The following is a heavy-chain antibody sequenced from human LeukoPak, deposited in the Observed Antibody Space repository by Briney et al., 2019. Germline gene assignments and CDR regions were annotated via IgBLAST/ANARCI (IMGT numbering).Heavy chain of an antibody. Sequence: GGSLRLSCAASGFIVSSNFMSWVRQAPGKRLEWVSVIYSGGNTYYADSVKGRFTISRHNSNNMLFLQLDNVRVEDTAVYYCARSRRLEWLCLDVWGQGTTVIVSS. CDR3: ARSRRLEWLCLDV. CDR1: GFIVSSNF. D-gene: IGHD3-3*01. CDR2: IYSGGNT. V-gene: IGHV3-53*04. J-gene: IGHJ6*02.